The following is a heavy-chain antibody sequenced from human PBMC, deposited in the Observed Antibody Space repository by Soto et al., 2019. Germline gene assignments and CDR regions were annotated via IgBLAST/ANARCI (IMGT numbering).Heavy chain of an antibody. CDR1: GGSISSGGYY. Sequence: PSETLSLTCTVSGGSISSGGYYWSWIRQHPGKGLEWIGYIYYSGSTYYNPSLKSRVTISVDTSKNQFSLKLSSVTAADTAVYYCARDSDENWFDPWGQGTLVTVSS. CDR3: ARDSDENWFDP. J-gene: IGHJ5*02. CDR2: IYYSGST. D-gene: IGHD3-10*01. V-gene: IGHV4-31*03.